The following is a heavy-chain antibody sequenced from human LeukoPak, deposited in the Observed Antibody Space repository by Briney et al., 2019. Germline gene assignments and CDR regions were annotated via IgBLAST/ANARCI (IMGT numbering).Heavy chain of an antibody. J-gene: IGHJ3*02. CDR1: GFTFSSYA. CDR3: ARVGIGFDI. D-gene: IGHD3-3*02. CDR2: ISGSGGST. Sequence: GGSLRLSCAASGFTFSSYAMSWVRQAPGKGLEWVSAISGSGGSTYYADSVKGRFTISRDNAKNSLYLQMNSLRAEDTAVYYCARVGIGFDIWGQGTMVTVSS. V-gene: IGHV3-23*01.